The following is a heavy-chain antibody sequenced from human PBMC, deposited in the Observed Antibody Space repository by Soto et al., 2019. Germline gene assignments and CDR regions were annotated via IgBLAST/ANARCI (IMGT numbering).Heavy chain of an antibody. Sequence: GGPLRLSCAASGFTFSNYWMHWVRQAPGKGLVWVSRINNDGTGTSYAESVKGRFTISRDNAKNMVYLQMNGLRVEDTAVYYCATVFEIWGQGTMVTVSS. CDR3: ATVFEI. J-gene: IGHJ3*02. CDR1: GFTFSNYW. CDR2: INNDGTGT. V-gene: IGHV3-74*01.